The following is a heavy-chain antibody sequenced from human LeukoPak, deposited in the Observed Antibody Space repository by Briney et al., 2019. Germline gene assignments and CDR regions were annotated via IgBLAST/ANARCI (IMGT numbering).Heavy chain of an antibody. V-gene: IGHV3-30*04. CDR2: ISYDGSNE. CDR1: GFTFSSYV. J-gene: IGHJ4*02. D-gene: IGHD6-13*01. Sequence: GGSLRLSCAASGFTFSSYVMHWVRQAPGKGLVWVAIISYDGSNEYYADSVKGRFTISRDNSKNTLYLQMNSLRDEDTAVYYCAKDGRYSSSWYYFDYWGQGTLVTVSS. CDR3: AKDGRYSSSWYYFDY.